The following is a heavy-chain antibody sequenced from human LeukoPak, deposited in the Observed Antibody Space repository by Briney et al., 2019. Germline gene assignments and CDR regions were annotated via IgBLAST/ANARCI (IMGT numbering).Heavy chain of an antibody. D-gene: IGHD2-15*01. V-gene: IGHV4-59*01. CDR2: IYHTGST. J-gene: IGHJ4*02. CDR3: ARDTALGGRGGYFES. Sequence: PSGTLSLTCTVSGGSINSYYWSWIRQSPGRGLEWVGYIYHTGSTNYNPSCKSRVTISIDPSKTRLYLPLTSVTAADTAVYFCARDTALGGRGGYFESWGQGILVTVSS. CDR1: GGSINSYY.